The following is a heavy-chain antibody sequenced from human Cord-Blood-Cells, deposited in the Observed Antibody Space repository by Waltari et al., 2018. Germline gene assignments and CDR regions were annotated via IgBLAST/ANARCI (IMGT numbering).Heavy chain of an antibody. CDR1: GGTFSSSA. V-gene: IGHV1-69*01. Sequence: QVQLVQSGAEVKKPGSSVTISCKASGGTFSSSAIRWVRQAPGQGLGWMGGIIPILGTANYAQKCQGGVTISADESTRTAYMALSSLGSEDTAVYYCARGRTYANWFDPWGQGTLVTVSS. D-gene: IGHD2-2*01. CDR2: IIPILGTA. J-gene: IGHJ5*02. CDR3: ARGRTYANWFDP.